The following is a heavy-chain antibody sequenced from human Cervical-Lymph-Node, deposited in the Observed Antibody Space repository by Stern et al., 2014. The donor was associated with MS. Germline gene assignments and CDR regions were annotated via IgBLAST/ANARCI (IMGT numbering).Heavy chain of an antibody. CDR3: ASAPETAPQYFDS. V-gene: IGHV3-21*01. J-gene: IGHJ4*02. D-gene: IGHD1-14*01. Sequence: EQLVESGGGLVKPGGSLRLSCAGSGFTFSTYTMNLVRQAPGKGLEWVSSISSSSNYIYYADSVKGRFTIHRDNAKNSLFLQMSSLRAEDTAVYYCASAPETAPQYFDSWGQGTLVTVSS. CDR2: ISSSSNYI. CDR1: GFTFSTYT.